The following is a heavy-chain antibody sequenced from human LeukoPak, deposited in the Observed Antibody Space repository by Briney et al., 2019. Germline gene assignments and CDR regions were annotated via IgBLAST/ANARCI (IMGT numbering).Heavy chain of an antibody. CDR3: AKDILSRYYYYGMDV. V-gene: IGHV3-23*01. D-gene: IGHD2/OR15-2a*01. CDR1: GFTFSSCA. CDR2: MGGGGGST. Sequence: GGSLRLSCAASGFTFSSCAMSWVRQAPGKGLEWVSGMGGGGGSTNYADPVKGRFTISRDNSKNTLYLQMNSLRAEGTAVYYCAKDILSRYYYYGMDVWGQGTTVTVSS. J-gene: IGHJ6*02.